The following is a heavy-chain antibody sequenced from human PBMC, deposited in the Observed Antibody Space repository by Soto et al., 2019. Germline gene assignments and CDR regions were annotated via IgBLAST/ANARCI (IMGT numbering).Heavy chain of an antibody. CDR2: IYYSGST. CDR1: GCSISSYY. Sequence: PXETLSLTCTVSGCSISSYYWSWIRQPPGKGLEWIGYIYYSGSTNYNPSLKSRVTISVDTSKNQFSLKLSSVTAADTAVYYCAGRKNSGAFDIWGQGTMVTVSS. V-gene: IGHV4-59*01. J-gene: IGHJ3*02. CDR3: AGRKNSGAFDI. D-gene: IGHD3-10*01.